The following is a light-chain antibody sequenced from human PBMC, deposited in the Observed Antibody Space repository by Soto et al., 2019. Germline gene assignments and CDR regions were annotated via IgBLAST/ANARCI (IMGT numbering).Light chain of an antibody. V-gene: IGKV1-17*01. CDR3: QQYNSYSYT. CDR1: QGITND. J-gene: IGKJ5*01. Sequence: DIQMTQSPSSLSAYVGDRVTITCRASQGITNDLGWYQQKPGKAPKRLIYKASSLESGVPSRFSGSGSGTEFTLTISSLQPDDFATYYCQQYNSYSYTFGQGTRLEIK. CDR2: KAS.